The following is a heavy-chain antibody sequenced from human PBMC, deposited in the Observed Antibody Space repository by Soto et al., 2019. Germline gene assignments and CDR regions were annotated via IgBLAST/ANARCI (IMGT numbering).Heavy chain of an antibody. V-gene: IGHV4-39*01. CDR2: IHYSGST. J-gene: IGHJ5*02. CDR1: GGSISSSSYY. D-gene: IGHD3-3*02. CDR3: ASPKIAFYNWFDP. Sequence: QLQLQESGPGLVKPSETLSLTCTVSGGSISSSSYYWGWIRQPPGKGLEWIGSIHYSGSTYYNPSLTSRVTISVDTSKNQFSLKLSSVTAADTAVYYCASPKIAFYNWFDPWGQGTLVTVSS.